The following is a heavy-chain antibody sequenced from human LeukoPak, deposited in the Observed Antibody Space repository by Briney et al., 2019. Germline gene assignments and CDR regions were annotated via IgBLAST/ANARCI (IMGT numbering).Heavy chain of an antibody. V-gene: IGHV4-59*01. CDR3: ARAKATVTRAFDI. CDR1: GGSISSYY. Sequence: SQTLSLTCAVSGGSISSYYWSWIRQPPGKGLEWIGYIYYSGSTNYNPSLKSRVTISVDTSKNQFSLKLSSVTAADTAVYYCARAKATVTRAFDIWGQGTMVTVSS. D-gene: IGHD4-17*01. CDR2: IYYSGST. J-gene: IGHJ3*02.